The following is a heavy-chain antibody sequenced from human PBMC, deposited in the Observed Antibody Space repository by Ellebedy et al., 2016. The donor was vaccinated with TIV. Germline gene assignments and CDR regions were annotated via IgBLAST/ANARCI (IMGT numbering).Heavy chain of an antibody. J-gene: IGHJ4*02. V-gene: IGHV1-8*01. Sequence: AASVKVSCKASGYTFTNFDINWVRQASGQGLEWMGWMNPKSGDTVYSQKFQGRVTMTTNTPMTTAYMDLTDLTSEDTAVYYCTRGGPKGEDNWGQGNKVIVSS. CDR2: MNPKSGDT. CDR3: TRGGPKGEDN. CDR1: GYTFTNFD.